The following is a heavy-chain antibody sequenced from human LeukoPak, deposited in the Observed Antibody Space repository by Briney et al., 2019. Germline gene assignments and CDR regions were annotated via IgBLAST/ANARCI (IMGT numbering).Heavy chain of an antibody. CDR2: INPNSGGT. Sequence: ASVTVSCKASGYTFTGYYMHWVRQAPGKGLEWMGWINPNSGGTNYAQKFQGRVTMTRGTSISTAYMELSRLRSDNTAVYYCARDRNALYSSGMDVWGQGTTVTVSS. V-gene: IGHV1-2*02. D-gene: IGHD6-19*01. CDR3: ARDRNALYSSGMDV. J-gene: IGHJ6*02. CDR1: GYTFTGYY.